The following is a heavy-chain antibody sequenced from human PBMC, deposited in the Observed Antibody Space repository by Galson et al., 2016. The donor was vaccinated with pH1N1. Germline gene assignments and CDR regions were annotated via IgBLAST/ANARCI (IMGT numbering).Heavy chain of an antibody. J-gene: IGHJ6*03. Sequence: ETLSLTCAVYGGSFSDSYWTWIRLSPGKGLEWIGEINHSGSTNYNPSLKSRVTISVDTSKKQFSLKLSSVTAADTAVYYCARVSTMMVLVVGYYYCYYMDVGGKGTTVTVS. CDR2: INHSGST. CDR1: GGSFSDSY. D-gene: IGHD3-22*01. CDR3: ARVSTMMVLVVGYYYCYYMDV. V-gene: IGHV4-34*01.